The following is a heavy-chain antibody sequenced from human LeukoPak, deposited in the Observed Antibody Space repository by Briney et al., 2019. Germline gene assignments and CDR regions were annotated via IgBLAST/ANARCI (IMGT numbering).Heavy chain of an antibody. CDR1: GLTFSSYG. CDR2: ITGDGTAT. V-gene: IGHV3-23*01. J-gene: IGHJ4*02. CDR3: AKMQGYFDY. Sequence: GGSLRLSCEASGLTFSSYGMSWVRQAPGKGLQWVSAITGDGTATYYADSVKGRFTISRDNSKNMLYLQMSSLRAEDTAVYYCAKMQGYFDYWGQGTLVPVSS.